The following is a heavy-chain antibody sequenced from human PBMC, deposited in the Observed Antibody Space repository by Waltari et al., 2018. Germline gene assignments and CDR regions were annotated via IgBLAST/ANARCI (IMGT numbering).Heavy chain of an antibody. D-gene: IGHD3-9*01. CDR3: AKDWRRLLYYLGWLLFALDH. J-gene: IGHJ4*02. CDR1: GFTFSDYA. CDR2: NTDSGDRT. Sequence: ELSESGGGLIQPGGSLGLSCAASGFTFSDYAMSWVRQAPGTGVVWVSANTDSGDRTFYADFLKGRFTTSRDNSKNSLYLETNGLRADDTAVYYCAKDWRRLLYYLGWLLFALDHWGQGTLVTVSS. V-gene: IGHV3-23*01.